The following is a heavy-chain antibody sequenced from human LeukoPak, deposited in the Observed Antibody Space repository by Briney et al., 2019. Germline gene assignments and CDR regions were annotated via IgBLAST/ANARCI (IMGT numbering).Heavy chain of an antibody. CDR1: GGSFSGYY. D-gene: IGHD6-13*01. Sequence: SETLSLTCAVYGGSFSGYYWSWIRQPPGKGLEWIGETNHSGSTNYNPSLKSRVTISVDTSKNQFSLKLSSVTAADTAVYYCARRGILGLYYWGQGTLVTVSS. J-gene: IGHJ4*02. CDR2: TNHSGST. V-gene: IGHV4-34*01. CDR3: ARRGILGLYY.